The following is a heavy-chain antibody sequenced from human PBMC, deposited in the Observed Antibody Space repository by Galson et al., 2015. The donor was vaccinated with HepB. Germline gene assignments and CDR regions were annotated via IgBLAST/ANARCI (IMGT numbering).Heavy chain of an antibody. CDR2: IKQDGSQK. Sequence: SLRLSCAASGFTFNDYWMSWVRQAPGKGLEWVANIKQDGSQKHYVDSVKGRFTISRDNAKNSLYLQMNSLRAEDTAMYFCARWFGSSGQFDYWGQGILVTVSS. V-gene: IGHV3-7*03. CDR3: ARWFGSSGQFDY. CDR1: GFTFNDYW. J-gene: IGHJ4*02. D-gene: IGHD6-19*01.